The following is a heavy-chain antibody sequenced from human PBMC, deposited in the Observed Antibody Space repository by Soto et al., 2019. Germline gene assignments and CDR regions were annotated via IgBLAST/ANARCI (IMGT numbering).Heavy chain of an antibody. J-gene: IGHJ5*02. Sequence: SVKVSCKASGGTFSNYTISWVRQAPGQGLEWMGRIIPILGIANYAQKFQGRVTITADKSTSTAYMELSSLRSEDTAVYYCATLPPRIVVVKTEIPTWGQGTLVTVSS. CDR3: ATLPPRIVVVKTEIPT. D-gene: IGHD2-15*01. CDR2: IIPILGIA. CDR1: GGTFSNYT. V-gene: IGHV1-69*02.